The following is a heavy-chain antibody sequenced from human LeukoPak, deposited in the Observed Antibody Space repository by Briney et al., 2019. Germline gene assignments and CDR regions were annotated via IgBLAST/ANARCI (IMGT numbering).Heavy chain of an antibody. CDR3: ARDLQDFDY. J-gene: IGHJ4*02. Sequence: GGSPRLSCVASGFAFNTYTMNWVRQAPGKGLQWVSSIRSDSNYISYADSLKGRFTISRDNAKNSLYLQMHSLRAEDTAVYYCARDLQDFDYWGQGTLVIVSS. V-gene: IGHV3-21*01. CDR2: IRSDSNYI. CDR1: GFAFNTYT.